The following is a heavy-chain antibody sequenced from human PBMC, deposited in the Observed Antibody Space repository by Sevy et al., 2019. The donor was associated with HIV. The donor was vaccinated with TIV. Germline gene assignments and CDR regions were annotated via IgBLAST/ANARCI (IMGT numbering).Heavy chain of an antibody. J-gene: IGHJ4*02. CDR2: ISAYNANT. V-gene: IGHV1-18*01. CDR3: AREKDPYCGGDCYYGY. Sequence: ASVKVSCKASGYTFTSYGITWVRQAPGQGLEWMGWISAYNANTNYAQKLQGRVTMTTDTSTRTAYMELRSIRSDDTAVYYCAREKDPYCGGDCYYGYWGQGTLVTVSS. D-gene: IGHD2-21*02. CDR1: GYTFTSYG.